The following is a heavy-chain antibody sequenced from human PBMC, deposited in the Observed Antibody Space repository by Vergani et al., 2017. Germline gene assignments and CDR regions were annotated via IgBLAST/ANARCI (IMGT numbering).Heavy chain of an antibody. CDR3: ARERGSDGAFDI. Sequence: QVQLVQSGAEVKKPGASVKVSCTASGYTFTSYYMHWVRQAPGQGLEWMGIITPSGGSTSYAQKFQGRVTMTRDTSTSTVYMELSSLRSEDTAVYYWARERGSDGAFDIWGQGTMVTVSS. D-gene: IGHD3-16*01. CDR2: ITPSGGST. V-gene: IGHV1-46*01. CDR1: GYTFTSYY. J-gene: IGHJ3*02.